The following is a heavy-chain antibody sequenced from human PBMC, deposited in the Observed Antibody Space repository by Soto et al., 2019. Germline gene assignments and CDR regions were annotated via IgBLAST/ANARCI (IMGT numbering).Heavy chain of an antibody. Sequence: QVQLVQSGAEVKKPGSSVKVSCKASGGTFSSYAISWVRQAPGQGLEWMGGIIPIFGTANYAQKFQGRVTITADESTSTAYRERSSLRSEDTAVYYCASRKAGYCSGGSCYLGDYWGQGTLVTVSS. V-gene: IGHV1-69*01. CDR3: ASRKAGYCSGGSCYLGDY. CDR1: GGTFSSYA. CDR2: IIPIFGTA. J-gene: IGHJ4*02. D-gene: IGHD2-15*01.